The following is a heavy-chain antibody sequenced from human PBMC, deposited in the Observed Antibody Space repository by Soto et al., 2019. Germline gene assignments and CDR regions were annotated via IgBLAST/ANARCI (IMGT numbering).Heavy chain of an antibody. V-gene: IGHV4-31*03. Sequence: QVQLQESGPGLVKPSQTLSLTCTVSGGSISSGGYYWTWIRQHPGKGLEWIGYIYYSGSTNYNPSLKSRVTISVDTSKNQFSLKLSSVTAADTAVYYCARDIATTGPNWLDPWGQGTLVTVSS. J-gene: IGHJ5*02. CDR3: ARDIATTGPNWLDP. CDR2: IYYSGST. CDR1: GGSISSGGYY. D-gene: IGHD6-13*01.